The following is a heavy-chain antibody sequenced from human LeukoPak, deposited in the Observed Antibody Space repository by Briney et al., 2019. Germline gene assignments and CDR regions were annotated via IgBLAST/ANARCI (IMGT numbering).Heavy chain of an antibody. D-gene: IGHD1-1*01. Sequence: GGSLTLSCEASGFTFSSYDRGWVRRAPGKGLEWVSNFGESGATYYADSVKGRFTISRDNTRHTLYLQMNSLRVEDTAIYYCARRGKYYFDYWGQGTLVTVSS. CDR1: GFTFSSYD. V-gene: IGHV3-23*01. J-gene: IGHJ4*02. CDR3: ARRGKYYFDY. CDR2: FGESGAT.